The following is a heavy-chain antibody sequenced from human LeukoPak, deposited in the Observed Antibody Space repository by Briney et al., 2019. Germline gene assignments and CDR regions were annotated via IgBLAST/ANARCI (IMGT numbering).Heavy chain of an antibody. Sequence: PSETLSLTYTVSGSSINRGYWSWVRQHPGKGLEWIGNNFYSGSTFYNPSLKSRVTIAVHTSRDQFSLQLTSVTAADTAVYYCASGYGSGWFDRWGERALVSVSS. CDR1: GSSINRGY. CDR2: NFYSGST. V-gene: IGHV4-30-4*08. J-gene: IGHJ5*02. CDR3: ASGYGSGWFDR. D-gene: IGHD6-13*01.